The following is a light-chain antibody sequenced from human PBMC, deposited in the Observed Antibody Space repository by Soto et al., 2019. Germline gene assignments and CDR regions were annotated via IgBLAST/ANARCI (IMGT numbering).Light chain of an antibody. V-gene: IGKV1-39*01. CDR3: QQSYGFPYT. J-gene: IGKJ2*01. CDR1: QSISAC. Sequence: DIQLTQSPSSLSASVGDRVTITCRASQSISACLNWYQQKPGKAPDLLISGVSDLQSGVPSRFGGSGFGTDFTLTISSLQPEDFASYYCQQSYGFPYTVGQGTKLDI. CDR2: GVS.